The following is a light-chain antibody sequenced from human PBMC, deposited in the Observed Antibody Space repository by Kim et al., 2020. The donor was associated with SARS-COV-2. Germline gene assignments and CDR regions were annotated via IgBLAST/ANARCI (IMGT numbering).Light chain of an antibody. CDR3: GTWDSRLSAAV. J-gene: IGLJ7*01. CDR1: TSNIGDNF. Sequence: QSLLTQPPSVSAAPGQKVTISCSGSTSNIGDNFVSWYQQLPGTAPKLLIYANNKRPSGIPDRFSESGTSATLGITGLQTGDEADYYCGTWDSRLSAAVFGGGTKVTVL. V-gene: IGLV1-51*01. CDR2: ANN.